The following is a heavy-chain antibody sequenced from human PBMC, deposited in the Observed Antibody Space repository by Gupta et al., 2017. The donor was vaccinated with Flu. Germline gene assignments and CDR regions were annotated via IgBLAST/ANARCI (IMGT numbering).Heavy chain of an antibody. V-gene: IGHV3-21*06. J-gene: IGHJ4*02. CDR2: ISSSSSYI. D-gene: IGHD3-10*01. CDR3: ARNWQPGDSFDY. Sequence: FSTHYMNWVRQAPGKGLEWVSSISSSSSYIYYADTVKGRFTISRDNAKNSVYLQMDSLRAEDTAVYYWARNWQPGDSFDYWGQGTLVTVSS. CDR1: FSTHY.